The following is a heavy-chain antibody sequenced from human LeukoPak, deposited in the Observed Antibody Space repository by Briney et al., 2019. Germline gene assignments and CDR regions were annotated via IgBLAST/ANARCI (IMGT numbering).Heavy chain of an antibody. CDR1: GFTFSNAW. V-gene: IGHV3-23*01. D-gene: IGHD3-9*01. Sequence: PGGSLRLSCAASGFTFSNAWMSWVRQAPGKGLEWVSSISGSGASTYYADSVKGRFTISRDNSKNTLYPQMNSLRAEDTAVYYCANLHYDILTGYIYYFDYWGQGTLVTVSS. J-gene: IGHJ4*02. CDR3: ANLHYDILTGYIYYFDY. CDR2: ISGSGAST.